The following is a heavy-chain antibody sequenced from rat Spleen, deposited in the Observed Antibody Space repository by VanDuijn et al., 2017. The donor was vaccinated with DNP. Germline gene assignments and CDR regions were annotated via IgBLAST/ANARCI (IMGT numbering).Heavy chain of an antibody. D-gene: IGHD1-2*01. CDR2: ISTSGGGS. CDR3: TTDPPYYYSSYIY. J-gene: IGHJ2*01. CDR1: GFTFSDYY. Sequence: EVQLVESGGDLVQPGRSLKLSCAASGFTFSDYYMAWVRQAPKKGLEWVATISTSGGGSYYRDSVKGRFTVSREDAKSTLYLQMDSLRSEDTATYYCTTDPPYYYSSYIYWGQGVMVTVSS. V-gene: IGHV5-27*01.